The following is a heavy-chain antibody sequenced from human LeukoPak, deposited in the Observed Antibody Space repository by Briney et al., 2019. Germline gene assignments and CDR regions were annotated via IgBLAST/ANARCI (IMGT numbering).Heavy chain of an antibody. CDR2: INPNNGGT. D-gene: IGHD6-19*01. J-gene: IGHJ4*02. CDR3: ARAYSSGWYPPGY. CDR1: GYTFTDYY. V-gene: IGHV1-2*02. Sequence: GASVKISCKASGYTFTDYYIHWVRQAPGQGLEWMGWINPNNGGTNSAQKFQGRVTMTRETSISTAYMELSRLRSDDTAVYYCARAYSSGWYPPGYWGQGTLVTVSS.